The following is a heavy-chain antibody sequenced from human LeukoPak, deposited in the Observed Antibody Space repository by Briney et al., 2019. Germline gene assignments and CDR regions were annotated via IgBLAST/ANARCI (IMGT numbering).Heavy chain of an antibody. CDR1: AGSISSGSYY. Sequence: SQTLSLTCTVSAGSISSGSYYWSWLRQPAGKGLEWIGRIYTSGSTNYNPSLKSRFTISVDTSKNHFSLKLSSVTAADTAVYYCARDQGQRPFDYWGQGTLATVSS. CDR3: ARDQGQRPFDY. V-gene: IGHV4-61*02. J-gene: IGHJ4*02. CDR2: IYTSGST.